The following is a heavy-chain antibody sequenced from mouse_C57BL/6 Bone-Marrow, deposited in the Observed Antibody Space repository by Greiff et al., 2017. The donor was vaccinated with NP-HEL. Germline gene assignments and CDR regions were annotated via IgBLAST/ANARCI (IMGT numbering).Heavy chain of an antibody. CDR3: TTLTVVASHYFDY. J-gene: IGHJ2*01. Sequence: EVQLQQSGAELVRPGASVKLSCTASGFNIKDDYMHWVKQRPEQGLEWIGWIDPENGDTEYASKFQGKATITADTSSNTAYLQLSSLTSEDTAVYYWTTLTVVASHYFDYWGQGTTLTVSS. CDR1: GFNIKDDY. CDR2: IDPENGDT. D-gene: IGHD1-1*01. V-gene: IGHV14-4*01.